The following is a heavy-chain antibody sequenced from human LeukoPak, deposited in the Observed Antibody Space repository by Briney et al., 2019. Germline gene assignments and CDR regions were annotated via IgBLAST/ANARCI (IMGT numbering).Heavy chain of an antibody. V-gene: IGHV1-18*01. CDR2: VSGYNGNT. Sequence: ASVKVSCKASGYSFTSYGISWVRQAPGQGLEWMGWVSGYNGNTKYAQNLQDRVTMTSDTSTTTAYMELRSLRSDDTALYYCARGVYLDSWGQGSLVTVSS. CDR3: ARGVYLDS. J-gene: IGHJ4*02. CDR1: GYSFTSYG.